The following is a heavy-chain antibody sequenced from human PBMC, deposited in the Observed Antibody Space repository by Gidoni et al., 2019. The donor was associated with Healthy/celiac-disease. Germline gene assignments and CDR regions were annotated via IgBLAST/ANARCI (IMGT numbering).Heavy chain of an antibody. V-gene: IGHV2-26*01. Sequence: QVTLKESGPVLVKPTETLTLTCTVSGFSRSNARMGVSWIRQPPGKALEWLAHIFSTDEKYYSTSLKSRLTISKDTSKSQVVLTMTNMDPVDTATYYCARIHPYYDFWSGYYDYWGQGTLVTVSS. CDR2: IFSTDEK. CDR1: GFSRSNARMG. J-gene: IGHJ4*02. CDR3: ARIHPYYDFWSGYYDY. D-gene: IGHD3-3*01.